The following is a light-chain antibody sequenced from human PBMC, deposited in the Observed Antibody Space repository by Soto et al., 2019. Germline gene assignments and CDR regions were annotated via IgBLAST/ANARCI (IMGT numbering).Light chain of an antibody. J-gene: IGLJ2*01. V-gene: IGLV1-44*01. CDR2: TNH. CDR3: AAWDDSLNGVV. CDR1: SSNIGGNT. Sequence: QSVLTQPPSASGTPGQRVTISCSGSSSNIGGNTVNWYQQLPGTAPKLLIYTNHQRPSGVPDRFSGSKSGTSASLAISGLQSEDEADYYCAAWDDSLNGVVFGGGTKLTVL.